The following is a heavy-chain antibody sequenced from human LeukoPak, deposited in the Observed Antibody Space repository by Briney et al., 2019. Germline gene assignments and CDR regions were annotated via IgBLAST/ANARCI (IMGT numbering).Heavy chain of an antibody. Sequence: GASVKVSCKASGYTFTGYYMHWVRQAPGQGLEWMGRINPNSGGTNYAQKFQGRVTMTRNTSISTAYMELSSLRSEDTAVYYCAREGSGIVVVVAADCPGDYYYYYMDVWGKGTTVTVSS. CDR2: INPNSGGT. J-gene: IGHJ6*03. CDR1: GYTFTGYY. V-gene: IGHV1-2*06. D-gene: IGHD2-15*01. CDR3: AREGSGIVVVVAADCPGDYYYYYMDV.